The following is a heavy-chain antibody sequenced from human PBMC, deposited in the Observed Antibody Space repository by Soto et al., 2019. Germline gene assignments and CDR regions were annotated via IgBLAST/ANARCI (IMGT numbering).Heavy chain of an antibody. CDR2: FDPEDGET. Sequence: GASVKVSCKVSGYTLTELSMHWVRQAPGKGLEWMGGFDPEDGETIYAQKFQGRVTMTEDTSTDTAYMELSSLRSEDTAVYYCATGDHGGYCSSTSCGMDVWGQGTTVTV. J-gene: IGHJ6*02. CDR1: GYTLTELS. V-gene: IGHV1-24*01. D-gene: IGHD2-2*01. CDR3: ATGDHGGYCSSTSCGMDV.